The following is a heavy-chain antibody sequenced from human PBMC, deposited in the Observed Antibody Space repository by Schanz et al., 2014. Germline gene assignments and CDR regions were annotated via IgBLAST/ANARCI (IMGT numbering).Heavy chain of an antibody. D-gene: IGHD3-3*01. Sequence: QIQLVQSGPEVKKPGATVKVSCKASGYIFINSGISWVRQATGQGLEWMGWMNPKTGNTDHAQKFQGRVSMTWDISTSTAYLDLSRLRSEDTGVYYCARALKGKVAIFGVIAAQNYYYMDVWGKGTTVTVSS. V-gene: IGHV1-8*02. CDR2: MNPKTGNT. J-gene: IGHJ6*03. CDR3: ARALKGKVAIFGVIAAQNYYYMDV. CDR1: GYIFINSG.